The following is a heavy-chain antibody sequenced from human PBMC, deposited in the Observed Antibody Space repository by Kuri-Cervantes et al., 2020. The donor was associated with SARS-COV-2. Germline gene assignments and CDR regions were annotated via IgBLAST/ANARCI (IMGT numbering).Heavy chain of an antibody. V-gene: IGHV1-69*05. CDR3: ARSHTLYGGNSSPWDY. Sequence: SVKVSCKASGGTFSSYAISWVRQAPGQGLEWMGGIIPIFGTANYAQKCQGRVTITTDESTSTAYMELCSLRSFDTAVYYCARSHTLYGGNSSPWDYWGQGTLVTVSS. CDR1: GGTFSSYA. D-gene: IGHD4-23*01. CDR2: IIPIFGTA. J-gene: IGHJ4*02.